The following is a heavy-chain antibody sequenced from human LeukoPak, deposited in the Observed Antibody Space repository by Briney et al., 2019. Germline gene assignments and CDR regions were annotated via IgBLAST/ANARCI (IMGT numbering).Heavy chain of an antibody. CDR1: GGSISSSSYY. CDR2: IYYSGST. J-gene: IGHJ4*02. CDR3: ARLFWSGYSFDY. V-gene: IGHV4-39*01. D-gene: IGHD3-3*01. Sequence: SETLSLTCTVSGGSISSSSYYWGWIRQPPGKGLEWIGSIYYSGSTYYNPSLKSRVTISVDTSKNQFSLKLSSVTAADTAVYYCARLFWSGYSFDYWGQGTLVAVSS.